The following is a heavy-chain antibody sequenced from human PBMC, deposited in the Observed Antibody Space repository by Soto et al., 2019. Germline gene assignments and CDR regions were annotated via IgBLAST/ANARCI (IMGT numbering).Heavy chain of an antibody. CDR2: ISSSSSTI. V-gene: IGHV3-48*01. J-gene: IGHJ6*03. CDR1: GFPFSSYS. CDR3: ARTAAAAYYYYMDV. D-gene: IGHD6-13*01. Sequence: GGSLSLSCAASGFPFSSYSMNWVRQAPGKGLEWVSYISSSSSTIYYADSVKGRFTISRDNAKNSLYLQMNSLRAEDTAVYYCARTAAAAYYYYMDVWGKGTTVTVSS.